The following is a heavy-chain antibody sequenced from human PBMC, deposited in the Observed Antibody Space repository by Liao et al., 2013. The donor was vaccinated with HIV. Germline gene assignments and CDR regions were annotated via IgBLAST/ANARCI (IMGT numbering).Heavy chain of an antibody. CDR2: IYTSGST. CDR1: GGSISSGSYY. CDR3: ASRDGYNYSDAFDI. Sequence: QVQLQESGPGLVKPSQTLSLTCTVSGGSISSGSYYWSWIRQPAGKGLEWIGRIYTSGSTNYNPSLKSRVTISVDTSKNQFSLKLSSVTAADTAVYYCASRDGYNYSDAFDIWGQGTMVTVSS. D-gene: IGHD5-24*01. J-gene: IGHJ3*02. V-gene: IGHV4-61*02.